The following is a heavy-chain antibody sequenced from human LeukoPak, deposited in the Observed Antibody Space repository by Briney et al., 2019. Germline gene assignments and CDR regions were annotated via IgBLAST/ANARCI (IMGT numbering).Heavy chain of an antibody. CDR2: ISAGSGNT. Sequence: PAASVKVSCKASGDSSRTNAIVWLRQAPGQRPEWMGWISAGSGNTKYSQTFQDRLTLTRDTAASTVYMDLSSLRPEDTAVYFCARERDDDPFDIWGQGTLVIVSS. CDR3: ARERDDDPFDI. J-gene: IGHJ3*02. V-gene: IGHV1-3*01. CDR1: GDSSRTNA. D-gene: IGHD1-1*01.